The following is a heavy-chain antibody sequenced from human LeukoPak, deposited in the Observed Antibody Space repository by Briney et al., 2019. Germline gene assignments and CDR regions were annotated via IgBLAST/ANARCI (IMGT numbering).Heavy chain of an antibody. CDR2: IYYSGST. Sequence: SETLSLTCTVSGGSVSSGSYYWSWIRQPPGKGLEWIGYIYYSGSTYYNPSLKSRVTISVDTSKNQFSLKLSSVTAADTAVYYCARDQDYYDSSGYYPNWFDPWGQGTLVTVSS. D-gene: IGHD3-22*01. CDR1: GGSVSSGSYY. CDR3: ARDQDYYDSSGYYPNWFDP. V-gene: IGHV4-61*01. J-gene: IGHJ5*02.